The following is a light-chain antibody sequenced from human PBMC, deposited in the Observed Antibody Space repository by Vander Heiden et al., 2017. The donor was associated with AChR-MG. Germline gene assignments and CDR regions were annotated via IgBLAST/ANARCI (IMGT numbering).Light chain of an antibody. CDR3: EQYKSYPYT. CDR1: QSLSRW. CDR2: EAS. Sequence: DIQMTQSPSTLSASVGDRVTITCRASQSLSRWLAWYQQKPGKAPNLLIYEASSLETGVPSRFSGSGSGTEFTLSISSLQPDDFATYYCEQYKSYPYTFGKGTRLEIK. V-gene: IGKV1-5*03. J-gene: IGKJ2*01.